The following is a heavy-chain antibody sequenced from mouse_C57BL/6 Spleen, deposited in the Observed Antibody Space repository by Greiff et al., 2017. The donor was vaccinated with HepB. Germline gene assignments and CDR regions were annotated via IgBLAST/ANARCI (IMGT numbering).Heavy chain of an antibody. CDR1: GYTFTDYN. J-gene: IGHJ1*03. CDR2: INPNNDGT. D-gene: IGHD1-1*01. V-gene: IGHV1-22*01. CDR3: ARWYYYGSSYGYVDV. Sequence: EVQLQQSGPELVKPGASVKMSCKASGYTFTDYNMHWVKQSHGKSLEWIGYINPNNDGTSYNQKFKGKATLTVNKSSSTAYMELRSLTSEDSAVYYCARWYYYGSSYGYVDVLGTGTTVTVSS.